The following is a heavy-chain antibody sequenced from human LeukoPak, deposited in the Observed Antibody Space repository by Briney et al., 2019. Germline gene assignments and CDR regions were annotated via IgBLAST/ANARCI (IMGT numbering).Heavy chain of an antibody. CDR3: AKDHGSYYGSLGDP. D-gene: IGHD3-10*01. CDR1: GFTFSSYG. CDR2: ISYDGSNK. Sequence: PGGSLRLSCAASGFTFSSYGMHWVRHAPGKGLEWVAVISYDGSNKYYADSVKGRFTISRDNSKNTLYLQMNSLRAEDTAVYYCAKDHGSYYGSLGDPWGQGTLVTVSS. V-gene: IGHV3-30*18. J-gene: IGHJ5*02.